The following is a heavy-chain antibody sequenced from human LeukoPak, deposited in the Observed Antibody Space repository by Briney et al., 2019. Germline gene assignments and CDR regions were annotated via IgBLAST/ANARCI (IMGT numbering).Heavy chain of an antibody. CDR2: INHSGST. CDR1: GGSFSGYY. Sequence: SETLSLTCAVYGGSFSGYYWSWTRQPPGKGLEWIGEINHSGSTNYNPSLKSRVTISVDTSKNQFSLKLSSVTAADTAVYYCARAGYCSSTSCSLIDYWGQGTLVTVSS. D-gene: IGHD2-2*01. V-gene: IGHV4-34*01. CDR3: ARAGYCSSTSCSLIDY. J-gene: IGHJ4*02.